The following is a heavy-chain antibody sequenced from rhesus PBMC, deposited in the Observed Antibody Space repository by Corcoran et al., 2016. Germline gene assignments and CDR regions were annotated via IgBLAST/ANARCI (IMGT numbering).Heavy chain of an antibody. J-gene: IGHJ4*01. V-gene: IGHV4-173*01. CDR2: ISGSGGTT. Sequence: QLQLQESGPGLVKPSETLSLTCAVSGGSISSNYWSWIRQPPGEGLEWIGRISGSGGTTDSNPSLKTRVTISTDTSKNQFSLKLSSVTAADTAVYYCAGGYSGTYYYGYWGQGVLVTVSS. D-gene: IGHD3-16*01. CDR1: GGSISSNY. CDR3: AGGYSGTYYYGY.